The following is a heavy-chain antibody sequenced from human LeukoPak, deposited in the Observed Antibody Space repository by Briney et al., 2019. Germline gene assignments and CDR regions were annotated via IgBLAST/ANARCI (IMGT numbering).Heavy chain of an antibody. V-gene: IGHV3-23*01. J-gene: IGHJ4*02. Sequence: TGGSLRLSCAAFGFTFSSYAMSWVRQAPGKGLEWVSAISGSGGSTYYADSVKGRFTISRDNSKNTLYLQMNSLRAEDTAVYYCAKFLPTHIVVANYYFDYWGQGTLVTVSS. CDR3: AKFLPTHIVVANYYFDY. CDR1: GFTFSSYA. CDR2: ISGSGGST. D-gene: IGHD2-21*01.